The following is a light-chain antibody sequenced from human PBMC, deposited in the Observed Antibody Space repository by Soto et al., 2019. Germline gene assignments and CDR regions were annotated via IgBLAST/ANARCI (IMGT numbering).Light chain of an antibody. J-gene: IGKJ1*01. Sequence: DIQMTQSPSTLSGSVGDRVTITCRASQTISSWLAWYQQKPWKAPKLQISKSSTLKSGVPSRFSGSRSGTEFTLTISNLQTDDFATYDCQHYNSYSEAFGQGNKVDLK. V-gene: IGKV1-5*03. CDR1: QTISSW. CDR2: KSS. CDR3: QHYNSYSEA.